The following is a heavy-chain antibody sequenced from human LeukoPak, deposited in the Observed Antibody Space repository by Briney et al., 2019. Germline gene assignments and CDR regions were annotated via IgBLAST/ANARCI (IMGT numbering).Heavy chain of an antibody. CDR2: IIPIFGTA. D-gene: IGHD6-19*01. Sequence: SVKVSCTASGGTFSSYAISWVRQAPGQGLEWMGGIIPIFGTANYAQTFQGRVTITADESTSTAYMELSSLRSEDTAVYYCGRGIAVAVFDYWGQGTLVTASS. J-gene: IGHJ4*02. CDR1: GGTFSSYA. V-gene: IGHV1-69*01. CDR3: GRGIAVAVFDY.